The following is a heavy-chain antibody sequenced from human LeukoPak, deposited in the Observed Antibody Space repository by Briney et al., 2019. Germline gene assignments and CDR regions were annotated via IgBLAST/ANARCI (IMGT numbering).Heavy chain of an antibody. CDR3: ASDLGCASSTAYYYYIDV. D-gene: IGHD2-2*01. CDR2: INPSGGST. Sequence: GASVNVSCTASGYTFTSYYMHWVRQAPGQGLEWMGLINPSGGSTIYAQTFQGRVTMPRDISTKTDYMELSRLRSEDTDVYYCASDLGCASSTAYYYYIDVWAKGTPSPSP. CDR1: GYTFTSYY. V-gene: IGHV1-46*03. J-gene: IGHJ6*03.